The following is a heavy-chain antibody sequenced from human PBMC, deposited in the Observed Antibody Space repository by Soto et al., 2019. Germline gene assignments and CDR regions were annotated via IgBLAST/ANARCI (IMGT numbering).Heavy chain of an antibody. CDR1: GFTFSSYA. D-gene: IGHD6-19*01. J-gene: IGHJ3*02. Sequence: GGSLRLSCAASGFTFSSYAMSWVRQAPGKGLEWVSAISGSGGSTYYADSVKGRFTISRDNSKNTLYLQMNSLRAEDTAVYYCAKDRMRQWLVRIAFDIWGQGTIVTVS. CDR3: AKDRMRQWLVRIAFDI. V-gene: IGHV3-23*01. CDR2: ISGSGGST.